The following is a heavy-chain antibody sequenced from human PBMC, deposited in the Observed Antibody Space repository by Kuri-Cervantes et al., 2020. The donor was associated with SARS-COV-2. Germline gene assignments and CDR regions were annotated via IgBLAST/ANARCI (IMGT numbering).Heavy chain of an antibody. J-gene: IGHJ3*02. CDR2: IYHSGST. CDR3: ARDLREDAFDI. V-gene: IGHV4-38-2*02. CDR1: GFTFSSYA. Sequence: GSLRLSCAASGFTFSSYAMSWVRQAPGKGLEWIGSIYHSGSTYYNPSLKSRVTISVDTSKNQFSLKLSSVTAADTAVYYCARDLREDAFDIWGQGTMVTVSS.